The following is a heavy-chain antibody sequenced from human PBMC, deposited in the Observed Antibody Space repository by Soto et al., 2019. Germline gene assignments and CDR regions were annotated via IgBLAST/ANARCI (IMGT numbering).Heavy chain of an antibody. CDR1: GFTFTSSA. V-gene: IGHV1-58*01. D-gene: IGHD2-21*02. J-gene: IGHJ4*02. Sequence: GASVKVSCKASGFTFTSSAVQWVRQARGQRLEWIGWIVVGSGNTNYAQKFQERVTITRDMSTSTAYMELSSLRSEDTAVYYCAAEGHCGGDCYSDYWGQGTLVTVSS. CDR2: IVVGSGNT. CDR3: AAEGHCGGDCYSDY.